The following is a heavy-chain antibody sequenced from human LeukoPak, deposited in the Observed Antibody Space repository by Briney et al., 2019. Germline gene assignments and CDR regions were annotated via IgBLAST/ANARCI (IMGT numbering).Heavy chain of an antibody. Sequence: GGSLRLSCAASGFTFSSYGMHWVRQAPGKGLEWVAVIWYDGSNKYYADSVKGRFTISRDNSKNTLYLQMNSLRAEDTAVYYCARDEKGIVVVPAARDYYYGMDVWGQGTTVTVSS. CDR1: GFTFSSYG. V-gene: IGHV3-33*01. D-gene: IGHD2-2*01. CDR2: IWYDGSNK. CDR3: ARDEKGIVVVPAARDYYYGMDV. J-gene: IGHJ6*02.